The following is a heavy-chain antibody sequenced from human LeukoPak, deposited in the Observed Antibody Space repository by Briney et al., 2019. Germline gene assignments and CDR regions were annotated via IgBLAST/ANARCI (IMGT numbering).Heavy chain of an antibody. CDR2: TTFSGNT. V-gene: IGHV4-34*01. CDR1: DRSFRNYF. D-gene: IGHD3-10*01. Sequence: SETLSLTCVVYDRSFRNYFWTWVRQPPGKGLEWIGETTFSGNTNYSPSLTSRVTISADTSKNQFSLKLRSVTAADTAVYNCARGGFYGSGGSTDFWGQGTLVTVSS. J-gene: IGHJ4*02. CDR3: ARGGFYGSGGSTDF.